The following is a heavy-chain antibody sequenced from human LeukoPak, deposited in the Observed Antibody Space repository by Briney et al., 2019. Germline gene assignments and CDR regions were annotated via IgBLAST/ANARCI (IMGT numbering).Heavy chain of an antibody. CDR2: ITSGGDYI. V-gene: IGHV3-21*01. D-gene: IGHD3-10*01. J-gene: IGHJ4*02. Sequence: GGSLRLSCAASGFTFNTFNMNWVRQAPGKGLEWVSSITSGGDYIYYADSVKGRFTTSRDNAENSLYLQMNSLRAEDTAVYYCARSPYYYGSETYSDGRGFDYWGRGTLVTVSS. CDR3: ARSPYYYGSETYSDGRGFDY. CDR1: GFTFNTFN.